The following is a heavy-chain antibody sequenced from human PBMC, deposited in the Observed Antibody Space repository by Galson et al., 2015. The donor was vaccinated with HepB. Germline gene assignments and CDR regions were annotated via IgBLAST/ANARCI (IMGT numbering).Heavy chain of an antibody. CDR3: ARDSVLPVDLGGYYYYGMDV. D-gene: IGHD2-2*01. J-gene: IGHJ6*02. CDR2: TYYSGST. Sequence: TLSLTCTVSGGSMSRSSYYWGWIRQPPGKGLEWIGSTYYSGSTYYNPSLRSRVTISVDTSKNQFSLRLSSVSAADTAVYYCARDSVLPVDLGGYYYYGMDVWGQGTTVTVSS. CDR1: GGSMSRSSYY. V-gene: IGHV4-39*07.